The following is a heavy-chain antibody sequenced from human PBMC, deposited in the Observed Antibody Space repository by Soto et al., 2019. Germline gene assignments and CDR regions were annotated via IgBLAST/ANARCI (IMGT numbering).Heavy chain of an antibody. D-gene: IGHD6-13*01. CDR2: IYWDDDK. CDR3: AHRDEASSSHNYFDY. CDR1: GFSLSTSGVG. V-gene: IGHV2-5*02. Sequence: QITLKESGPTLVKPTQTLTLTCTFSGFSLSTSGVGVGRIRQPPGKALEWLALIYWDDDKRYSPSLKSRLTITEDTSKYQVVLTMTDFNPVDTATYYCAHRDEASSSHNYFDYWGQGSLVTVSS. J-gene: IGHJ4*02.